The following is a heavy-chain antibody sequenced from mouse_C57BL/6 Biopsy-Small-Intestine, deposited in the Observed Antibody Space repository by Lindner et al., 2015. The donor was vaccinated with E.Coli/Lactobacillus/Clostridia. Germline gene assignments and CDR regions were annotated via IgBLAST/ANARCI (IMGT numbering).Heavy chain of an antibody. D-gene: IGHD1-1*01. Sequence: VQLQESGAELAKPGASVKLSCKASGYTFTSCWMHWVKQRPGQGLEWIGYINPSSGYTRYNQKFRDKATLTADKSSSTAYMQLSSLTYEDSAVYYCVRRKDYSGSSAWFAYWGQGTLVTVSA. V-gene: IGHV1-7*01. CDR2: INPSSGYT. CDR1: GYTFTSCW. J-gene: IGHJ3*01. CDR3: VRRKDYSGSSAWFAY.